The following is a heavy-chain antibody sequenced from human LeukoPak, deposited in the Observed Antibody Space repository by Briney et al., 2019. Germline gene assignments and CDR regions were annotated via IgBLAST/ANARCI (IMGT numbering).Heavy chain of an antibody. D-gene: IGHD6-13*01. CDR2: IYYSGST. CDR1: GGSISGYY. Sequence: SETLSLTCTVSGGSISGYYWSWIRQPPGKGLEYIGYIYYSGSTNYNPSLKSRVTTSVDTSKNQFSLKLTSVTAADTAVYYCASAIAIPAWAFDLWGQGTVVTVSS. CDR3: ASAIAIPAWAFDL. V-gene: IGHV4-59*08. J-gene: IGHJ3*01.